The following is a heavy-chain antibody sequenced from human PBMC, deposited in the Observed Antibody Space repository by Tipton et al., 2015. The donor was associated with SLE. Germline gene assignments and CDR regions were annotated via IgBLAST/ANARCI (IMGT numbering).Heavy chain of an antibody. V-gene: IGHV3-33*08. D-gene: IGHD3-16*01. J-gene: IGHJ6*02. CDR1: GFTVSSNY. Sequence: SPRLSCAASGFTVSSNYMNWVRQAPGKGLEWVAVIWYDGSNKYYADSVKGRFIISRDNSKNTLYLQMNSLRAEDTAVYYCARNLGSYYGMDVWGQGTTVTVSS. CDR3: ARNLGSYYGMDV. CDR2: IWYDGSNK.